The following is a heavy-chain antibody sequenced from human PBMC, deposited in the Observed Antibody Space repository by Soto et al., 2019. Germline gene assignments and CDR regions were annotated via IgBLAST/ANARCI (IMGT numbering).Heavy chain of an antibody. CDR1: GWYLIVFFYY. J-gene: IGHJ5*02. D-gene: IGHD3-16*01. CDR3: ARRERYYGSPGWFDP. CDR2: VYHNENT. V-gene: IGHV4-39*01. Sequence: SETLSLTCPVYGWYLIVFFYYWGGIRQAPGKGLEWIGTVYHNENTYYNPSLKSRITTSADTAKNQFSLNLRSVTAADTAIYFCARRERYYGSPGWFDPWGQGTLVTVSS.